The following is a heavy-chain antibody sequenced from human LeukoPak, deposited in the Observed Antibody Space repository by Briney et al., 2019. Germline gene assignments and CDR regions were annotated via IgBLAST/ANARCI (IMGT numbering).Heavy chain of an antibody. CDR3: AKLVPAPTVSDFDC. D-gene: IGHD2-2*01. CDR2: IEYTGKN. J-gene: IGHJ4*02. CDR1: GGSMRSSSYR. V-gene: IGHV4-39*01. Sequence: PSETLSPTCTVSGGSMRSSSYRWGWIRQPPGKGLEWIANIEYTGKNYYNPSLKSRVTISVDTSKNEFSLRLSSVTVADTAMYYCAKLVPAPTVSDFDCWGQGILVTGSS.